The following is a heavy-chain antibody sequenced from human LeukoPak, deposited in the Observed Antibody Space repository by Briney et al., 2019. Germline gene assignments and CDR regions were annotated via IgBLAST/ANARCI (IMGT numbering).Heavy chain of an antibody. CDR1: GFTFSSYG. J-gene: IGHJ6*02. D-gene: IGHD3-22*01. CDR3: VKEDDYDREGMDV. Sequence: GRSLRLSCAASGFTFSSYGMHWVRQAPGKGLEWVAVISYDGSNKYYADSVKGRFTISRDNSKNTLYLQMNSLRAEDTAVYYCVKEDDYDREGMDVWGQGTTVTVSS. CDR2: ISYDGSNK. V-gene: IGHV3-30*18.